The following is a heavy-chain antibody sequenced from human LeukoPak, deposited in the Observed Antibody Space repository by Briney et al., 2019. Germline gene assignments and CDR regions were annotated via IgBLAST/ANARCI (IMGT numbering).Heavy chain of an antibody. Sequence: ASVKVSCKAYGYTFTSHYIHWVRQAPGQGLEWMGWISTQSGNTNYAQKVQGRLTLTTDRSTNTAYMELRSLRSDDTAVYYCARGAYGDKWGQGTMVTVSS. V-gene: IGHV1-18*04. CDR1: GYTFTSHY. J-gene: IGHJ4*02. D-gene: IGHD4-17*01. CDR2: ISTQSGNT. CDR3: ARGAYGDK.